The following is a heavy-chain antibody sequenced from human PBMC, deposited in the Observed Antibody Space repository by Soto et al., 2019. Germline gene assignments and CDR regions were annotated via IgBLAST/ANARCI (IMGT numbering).Heavy chain of an antibody. D-gene: IGHD2-15*01. CDR3: ASWWAIKGYFTY. V-gene: IGHV3-11*03. Sequence: GGSLRLSCVVSGLTLSNVYMSWIRQAPGKGLEWVSYISSSSSYTNYADSVKGRFTISRDNAKNSLYLQMNSLRAEDTAVYYCASWWAIKGYFTYWGQGSLVTVSS. CDR2: ISSSSSYT. CDR1: GLTLSNVY. J-gene: IGHJ4*02.